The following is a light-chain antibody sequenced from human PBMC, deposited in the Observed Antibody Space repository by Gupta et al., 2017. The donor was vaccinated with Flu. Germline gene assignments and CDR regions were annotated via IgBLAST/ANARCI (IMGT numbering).Light chain of an antibody. CDR2: KNN. Sequence: QSVLTQPPSASGTPGQTVTMSCSGGSSTDGNNFVCWYQQLPGTAPKLLIYKNNQRPSGVPDRFSGSKSGTSASLAISGLRSEDEAHYYCAAWDDSMSGHWVFGGGTKLTVL. J-gene: IGLJ3*02. V-gene: IGLV1-47*01. CDR3: AAWDDSMSGHWV. CDR1: SSTDGNNF.